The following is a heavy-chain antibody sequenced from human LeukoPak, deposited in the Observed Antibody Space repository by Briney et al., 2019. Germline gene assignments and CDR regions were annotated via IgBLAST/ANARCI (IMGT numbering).Heavy chain of an antibody. CDR2: INPNSGGT. J-gene: IGHJ4*02. D-gene: IGHD5-24*01. V-gene: IGHV1-2*02. CDR3: ARDPVEMAAPDY. Sequence: ASVKVSCKASGYTFTGYYMHWVRQAPGQGLEWMGWINPNSGGTNYAQKFQGRVTMTRDTSISTAYMELSRLRSDDTAVYYCARDPVEMAAPDYWGQGTLVTVSS. CDR1: GYTFTGYY.